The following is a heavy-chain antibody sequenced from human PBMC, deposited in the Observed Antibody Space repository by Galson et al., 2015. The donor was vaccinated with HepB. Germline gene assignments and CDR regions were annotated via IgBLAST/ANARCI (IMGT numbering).Heavy chain of an antibody. D-gene: IGHD6-19*01. Sequence: SLRLSCAASGFTFRSYGMHWVRQAPGKGLEWVAFIRYDGNNKYYADSVKGRFTISRDNSKNTLYLQMNSLRTEDTAVFYCAKDWYNSGWNFWYFDLWGRGTLVTVSS. V-gene: IGHV3-30*02. CDR3: AKDWYNSGWNFWYFDL. CDR1: GFTFRSYG. J-gene: IGHJ2*01. CDR2: IRYDGNNK.